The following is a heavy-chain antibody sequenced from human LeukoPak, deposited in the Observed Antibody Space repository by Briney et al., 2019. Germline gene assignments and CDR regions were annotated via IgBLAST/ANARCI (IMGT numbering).Heavy chain of an antibody. D-gene: IGHD6-19*01. J-gene: IGHJ4*02. CDR1: GLTFSSYE. Sequence: GGSLRLSCAASGLTFSSYEMNWVRQAPGKGLEWISYISSSGSTIYYADSVKGRFTISRDNAKNSLYLQMNSLRAEDTAVYYCARDSSGWYRASDFDYWGQGTLVTVSS. CDR2: ISSSGSTI. CDR3: ARDSSGWYRASDFDY. V-gene: IGHV3-48*03.